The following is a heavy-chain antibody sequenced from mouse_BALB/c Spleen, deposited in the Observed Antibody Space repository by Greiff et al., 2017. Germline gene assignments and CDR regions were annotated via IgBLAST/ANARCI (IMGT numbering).Heavy chain of an antibody. D-gene: IGHD2-4*01. CDR2: ISDGGSYT. V-gene: IGHV5-4*02. CDR1: GFTFSDYY. J-gene: IGHJ2*01. Sequence: EVQVVESGGGLVKPGGSLKLSCAASGFTFSDYYMYWVRQTPEKRLEWVATISDGGSYTYYPDSVKGRFTISRDNAKNNLYLQMSSLKSEDTAMYYCARDRDYDGFDYWGQGTTLTVSS. CDR3: ARDRDYDGFDY.